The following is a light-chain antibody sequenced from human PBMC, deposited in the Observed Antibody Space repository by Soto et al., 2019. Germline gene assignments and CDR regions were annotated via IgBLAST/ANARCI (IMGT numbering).Light chain of an antibody. CDR1: SSDIGDYNF. Sequence: QSALTQPASVSGSPGQSITISCTGTSSDIGDYNFVSWYQQHPGKAPKLMIFEVNNRPLGVSDRFSGSKSGNTASLTISGLQAEDEADYYCSSYTSSSTLVLFGGGTKLPVL. V-gene: IGLV2-14*01. CDR2: EVN. CDR3: SSYTSSSTLVL. J-gene: IGLJ2*01.